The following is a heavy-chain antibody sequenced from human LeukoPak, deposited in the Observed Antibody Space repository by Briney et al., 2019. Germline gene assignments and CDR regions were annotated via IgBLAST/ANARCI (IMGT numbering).Heavy chain of an antibody. J-gene: IGHJ2*01. V-gene: IGHV4-59*01. CDR3: ARDNSGNYRFWYFDL. CDR1: AGSIISYY. D-gene: IGHD3-22*01. CDR2: IYYRGRS. Sequence: MPSESLSLTCTVDAGSIISYYRGWVRQPPGRGLGWNRYIYYRGRSTYNPSLKSQATISVDTPKNHFSLKLSAVTAAETAWYYLARDNSGNYRFWYFDLWGRGTLVTVSS.